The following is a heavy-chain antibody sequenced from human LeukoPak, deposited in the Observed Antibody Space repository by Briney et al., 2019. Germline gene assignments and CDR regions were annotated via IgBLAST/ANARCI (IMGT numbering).Heavy chain of an antibody. Sequence: GGSLRLSCAASGFTFSSFSMNGVGQAPGKGLEGVSSISSSSSYIYCADSVKGRFTISRDNAKNSLYLQMNSLRAEDTAVYYCARKEWSYDAFDIWGQGTMVTVSS. CDR3: ARKEWSYDAFDI. J-gene: IGHJ3*02. V-gene: IGHV3-21*01. D-gene: IGHD3-3*01. CDR1: GFTFSSFS. CDR2: ISSSSSYI.